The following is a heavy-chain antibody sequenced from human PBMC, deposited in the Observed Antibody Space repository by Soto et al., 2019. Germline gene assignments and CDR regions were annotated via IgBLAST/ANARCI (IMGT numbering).Heavy chain of an antibody. D-gene: IGHD1-26*01. CDR3: ARDRASYALDY. CDR2: TSAYNGNT. V-gene: IGHV1-18*01. J-gene: IGHJ4*02. CDR1: GYTFTSYG. Sequence: QVQLVQSGAEVKKPGASVKVSCKASGYTFTSYGISWVRQAPGQGLEWMGWTSAYNGNTNYAQKLQGRVTMTTDTSPSTASMALRSLRSADTAVYYCARDRASYALDYWGQGTLVTVSS.